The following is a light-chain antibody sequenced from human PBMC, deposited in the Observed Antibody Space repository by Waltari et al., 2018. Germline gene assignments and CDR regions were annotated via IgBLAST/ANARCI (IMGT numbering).Light chain of an antibody. Sequence: EIVLTQSPGTLSLSLGERATLSCRASQCVSSSYLAWYQQKPGQAPRLLIHTVNRRASGIPDRFSGSGSGTDFTLTISRLEPEDFAVYYCQEYGTSRTFGQGTKVEI. CDR3: QEYGTSRT. CDR2: TVN. CDR1: QCVSSSY. V-gene: IGKV3-20*01. J-gene: IGKJ1*01.